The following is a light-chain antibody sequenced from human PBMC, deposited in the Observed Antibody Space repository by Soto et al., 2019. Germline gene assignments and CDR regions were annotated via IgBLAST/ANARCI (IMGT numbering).Light chain of an antibody. Sequence: QSALTQPASVSGSPGQSITISCTGNSSDDGGYNYVSWYQQHPGKAPKFMIYDVSNRLSGVSNRFSGSKSGNTASLTISGPQAEDEADYYCCSYTTSNTRQIVFGTGTKVTVL. CDR1: SSDDGGYNY. J-gene: IGLJ1*01. CDR2: DVS. V-gene: IGLV2-14*01. CDR3: CSYTTSNTRQIV.